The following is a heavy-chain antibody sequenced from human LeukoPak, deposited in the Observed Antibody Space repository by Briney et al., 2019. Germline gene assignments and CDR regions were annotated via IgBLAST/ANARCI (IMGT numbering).Heavy chain of an antibody. Sequence: SVKVSCKASGGTFSSYAISWVRQAPGQGLEWMGGIIPIFGTANYAQKFQGRVTITADESTSTAYMELSSLRSEDTAVYYCVSYPRGGSGYDYWGQGTLVTVSS. J-gene: IGHJ4*02. V-gene: IGHV1-69*01. CDR2: IIPIFGTA. CDR1: GGTFSSYA. D-gene: IGHD2-15*01. CDR3: VSYPRGGSGYDY.